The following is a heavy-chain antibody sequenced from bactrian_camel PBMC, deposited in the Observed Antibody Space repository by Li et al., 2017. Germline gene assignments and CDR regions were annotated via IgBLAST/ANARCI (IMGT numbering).Heavy chain of an antibody. Sequence: VQLVESGGGSVKAGGSLTLTCVASGYTYNRYCMGWFRQAPGKDREGVAAIYSGDGRTAYADSVKGRFTISQDNAENTVYLQMNSLEPEDTAMHYCVEGGGNIPTMFMLRSYLYDSWGQGTQVTVS. CDR1: GYTYNRYC. CDR2: IYSGDGRT. CDR3: VEGGGNIPTMFMLRSYLYDS. D-gene: IGHD4*01. V-gene: IGHV3S40*01. J-gene: IGHJ4*01.